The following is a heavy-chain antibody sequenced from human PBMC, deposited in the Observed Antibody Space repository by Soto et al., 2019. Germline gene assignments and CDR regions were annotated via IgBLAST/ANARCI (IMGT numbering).Heavy chain of an antibody. CDR2: ISGTGYNT. V-gene: IGHV3-23*01. D-gene: IGHD6-13*01. CDR3: AKAGFSISWSPTYFDY. J-gene: IGHJ4*02. CDR1: GFTFTSYA. Sequence: EVQLLESGGGLVQPGGSLRLSCAASGFTFTSYAMNWVRLAPGKGLEWVSAISGTGYNTYYADSVKGRFTISRDNTKNTIYLQMKSLRAEDTAVYYCAKAGFSISWSPTYFDYWGQGTLVTVSS.